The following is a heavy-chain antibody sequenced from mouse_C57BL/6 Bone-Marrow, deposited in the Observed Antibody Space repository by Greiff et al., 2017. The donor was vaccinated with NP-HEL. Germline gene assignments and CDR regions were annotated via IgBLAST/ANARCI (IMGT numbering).Heavy chain of an antibody. J-gene: IGHJ2*01. CDR1: GFTFSDYY. CDR2: ISNGGGST. V-gene: IGHV5-12*01. Sequence: DVQLVESGGGLVQPGGSLKLSCAASGFTFSDYYMYWVRQTPEKRLEWVAYISNGGGSTYYPDTVKGRFTISRDNAKNTLYLQMSRLKSEDTAMYYCARHGGGFDYWGQGTTLTVSS. CDR3: ARHGGGFDY.